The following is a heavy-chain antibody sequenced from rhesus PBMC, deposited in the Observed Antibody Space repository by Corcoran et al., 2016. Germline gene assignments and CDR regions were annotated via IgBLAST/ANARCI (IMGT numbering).Heavy chain of an antibody. CDR2: VDADDDEA. CDR1: GYTFTDYY. V-gene: IGHV1-111*02. Sequence: EVQLVQSGAEVKKPGASVKIACKASGYTFTDYYLHWVRKAPGKGLEGLGRVDADDDEAIHAQKFQDRVTISADTSTDTAYMELGSLRSEDTAVYYCARAEYPYFEFWGQGALVTVSS. D-gene: IGHD2-21*01. CDR3: ARAEYPYFEF. J-gene: IGHJ1*01.